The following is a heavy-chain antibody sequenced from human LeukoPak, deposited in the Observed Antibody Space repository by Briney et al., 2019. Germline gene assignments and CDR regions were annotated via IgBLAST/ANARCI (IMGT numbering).Heavy chain of an antibody. Sequence: GGSLRLSCAASGFTFSSYGMSWVRQAPGKGLEWVSAISGSGGSTYYADSVKGRFTISRDNSKNTLYLQMNSLRAEDTAVYYCANEGYYYDSSGYPPLNYYYYMDVWGKGTTVTISS. V-gene: IGHV3-23*01. D-gene: IGHD3-22*01. J-gene: IGHJ6*03. CDR1: GFTFSSYG. CDR2: ISGSGGST. CDR3: ANEGYYYDSSGYPPLNYYYYMDV.